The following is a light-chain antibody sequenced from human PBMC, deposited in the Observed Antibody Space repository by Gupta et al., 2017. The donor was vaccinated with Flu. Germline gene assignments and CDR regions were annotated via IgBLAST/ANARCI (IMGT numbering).Light chain of an antibody. CDR3: QQSDFTPFT. CDR2: AAS. Sequence: DIQMTQSPPSLSASAGDRVTITCRASQSISSYLNWYQQKPGKAPKLLIYAASSLQSGVPSRFSGSGSGTDFTLTISRLQPEDFATYYCQQSDFTPFTFGPGTKVDIK. J-gene: IGKJ3*01. CDR1: QSISSY. V-gene: IGKV1-39*01.